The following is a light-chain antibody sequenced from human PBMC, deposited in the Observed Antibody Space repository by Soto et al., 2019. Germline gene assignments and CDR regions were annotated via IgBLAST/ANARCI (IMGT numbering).Light chain of an antibody. CDR2: KAS. CDR3: QQYNSYSRT. J-gene: IGKJ1*01. CDR1: QTISSW. Sequence: DIQMTQSPSTLSASVGDRVTIICRASQTISSWLAWYQQKGGQAPKLLISKASILDSGVPSRFSGSGSGTEFNLTISSLQPDDFATYYCQQYNSYSRTFGQGTKVDIK. V-gene: IGKV1-5*03.